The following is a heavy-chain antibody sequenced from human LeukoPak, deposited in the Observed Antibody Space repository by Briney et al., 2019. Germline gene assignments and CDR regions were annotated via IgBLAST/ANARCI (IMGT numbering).Heavy chain of an antibody. Sequence: GGSLRLSCAASGFTFDDYAMHWVRQAPGKGLEWVSLISGDGGSTYCADSVKGRFTISRDNSKNSLYLQMNSLRTEDTALYYCAKVIYCGGDCSEYFQHWGQGTLVTVSS. V-gene: IGHV3-43*02. CDR2: ISGDGGST. CDR1: GFTFDDYA. CDR3: AKVIYCGGDCSEYFQH. J-gene: IGHJ1*01. D-gene: IGHD2-21*02.